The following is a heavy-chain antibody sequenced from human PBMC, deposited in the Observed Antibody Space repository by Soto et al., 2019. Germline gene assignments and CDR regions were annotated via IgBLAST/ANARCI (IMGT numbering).Heavy chain of an antibody. V-gene: IGHV1-3*01. CDR1: GYTFTSYG. CDR3: ARNLMNYNILPDYSMGYYFFY. J-gene: IGHJ4*01. CDR2: INAGNGNT. D-gene: IGHD3-9*01. Sequence: ASVKVSCKESGYTFTSYGISWVRQAPGQRLEWMGWINAGNGNTKYSQKFQGRVTITRDTSASTAYMELSSLRSEDTAVYYCARNLMNYNILPDYSMGYYFFYWG.